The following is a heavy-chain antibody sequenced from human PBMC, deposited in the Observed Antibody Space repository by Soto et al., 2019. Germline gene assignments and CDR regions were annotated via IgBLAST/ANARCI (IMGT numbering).Heavy chain of an antibody. J-gene: IGHJ5*02. CDR2: INHSGST. CDR3: AKSAFLGVGRITGTTGRWFDP. CDR1: GGSFSGYY. D-gene: IGHD1-7*01. Sequence: QVQLQQWGAGLLKPSETLSLTCAVYGGSFSGYYWSWIRQPPGKGLEWIGEINHSGSTNYNPSLKSRVTISVDPSKNQFSLKLSSVTAADTAVYYCAKSAFLGVGRITGTTGRWFDPWGQGTLVTVSS. V-gene: IGHV4-34*01.